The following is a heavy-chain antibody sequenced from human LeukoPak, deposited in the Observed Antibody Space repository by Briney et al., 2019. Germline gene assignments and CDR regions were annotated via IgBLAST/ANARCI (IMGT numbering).Heavy chain of an antibody. CDR3: ARVHSSGWYLESWYFDL. CDR2: ISAYNGNT. V-gene: IGHV1-18*04. CDR1: GYTSTSYG. Sequence: ASVKVSCKASGYTSTSYGISWVRQAPGQGLEWMGWISAYNGNTNYAQKLQGRVTMTTDTSTSTAYMELRSLRSDDTAVYYCARVHSSGWYLESWYFDLWGRGTLVTVSS. D-gene: IGHD6-19*01. J-gene: IGHJ2*01.